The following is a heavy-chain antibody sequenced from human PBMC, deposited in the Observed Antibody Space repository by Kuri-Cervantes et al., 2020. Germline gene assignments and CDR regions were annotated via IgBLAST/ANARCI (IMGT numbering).Heavy chain of an antibody. V-gene: IGHV4-34*01. CDR3: ARRSARGYCSGGSCYSPPRYFDY. CDR2: INHSGST. CDR1: GGSFSGYY. J-gene: IGHJ4*02. D-gene: IGHD2-15*01. Sequence: SQTLSLTCAVYGGSFSGYYWSWIRQPPGKGLEWIGEINHSGSTNYNPSLKSRVTISVDTSKSQFSLKLSSVTAADTAVYYCARRSARGYCSGGSCYSPPRYFDYWGQGALVTVSS.